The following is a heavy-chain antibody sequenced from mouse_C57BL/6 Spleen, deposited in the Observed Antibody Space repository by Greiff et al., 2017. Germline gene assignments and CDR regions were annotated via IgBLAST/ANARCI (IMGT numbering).Heavy chain of an antibody. CDR2: IYPGDGDT. D-gene: IGHD1-1*01. J-gene: IGHJ1*03. CDR1: GYAFSSSW. CDR3: ARFITTVVEDWYFDV. V-gene: IGHV1-82*01. Sequence: VQLQESGPELVKPGASVKISCKASGYAFSSSWMNWVKQRPGKGLEWIGRIYPGDGDTNYNGKFKGKATLTADKSSSTAYMQLSSLTSEDSAVYFWARFITTVVEDWYFDVWGTGTTVTVSS.